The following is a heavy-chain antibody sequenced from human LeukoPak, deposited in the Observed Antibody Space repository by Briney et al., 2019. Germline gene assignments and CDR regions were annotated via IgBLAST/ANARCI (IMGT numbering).Heavy chain of an antibody. CDR2: INQDGSEK. CDR1: GVTFSDHW. V-gene: IGHV3-7*01. Sequence: AGGSLRLSCAASGVTFSDHWMTWVRQTPGKGLEWVAHINQDGSEKHFVDSVEGRFTISRDNDNNSMSLQMNKLRVEDTAVYYCARGAPGTYWDWFDPWGQGTLVTVSS. CDR3: ARGAPGTYWDWFDP. D-gene: IGHD1-26*01. J-gene: IGHJ5*02.